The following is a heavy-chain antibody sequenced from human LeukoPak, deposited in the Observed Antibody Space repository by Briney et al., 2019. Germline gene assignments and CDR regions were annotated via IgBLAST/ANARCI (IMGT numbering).Heavy chain of an antibody. J-gene: IGHJ3*02. D-gene: IGHD4-17*01. CDR2: IYTSGST. V-gene: IGHV4-61*02. Sequence: SQTLSLTCTVSGGSISSGSYYWSWIRQPAGKGLEWIGRIYTSGSTNYNPSLKSRVTISVDTSKNQFSLKLSSVTAADTAVYYCARDGVTVTTLDASDIWGQGTMVTVSS. CDR1: GGSISSGSYY. CDR3: ARDGVTVTTLDASDI.